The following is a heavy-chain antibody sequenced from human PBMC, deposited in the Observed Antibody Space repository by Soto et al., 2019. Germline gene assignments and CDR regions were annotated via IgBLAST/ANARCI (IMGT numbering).Heavy chain of an antibody. CDR3: AKDRGVYDFWSGWGYYYYGMDV. J-gene: IGHJ6*02. D-gene: IGHD3-3*01. Sequence: GGSLRLSCAASGFTFSSCGMHWVRQAPGKGLEWVAVISYDGSNKYYADPVKGRFTISGDNSKNTLYLQMNSLRAEDTAVYYCAKDRGVYDFWSGWGYYYYGMDVWGQGTTVTVSS. CDR1: GFTFSSCG. V-gene: IGHV3-30*18. CDR2: ISYDGSNK.